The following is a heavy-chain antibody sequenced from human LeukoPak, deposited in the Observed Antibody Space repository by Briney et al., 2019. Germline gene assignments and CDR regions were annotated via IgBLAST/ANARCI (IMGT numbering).Heavy chain of an antibody. J-gene: IGHJ6*02. D-gene: IGHD5-12*01. CDR2: IKQDGSEK. CDR3: ARDQSGYDSTYYYYGMDV. V-gene: IGHV3-7*01. CDR1: GFTFSSYW. Sequence: GGSLRLSCAASGFTFSSYWMSWVRQAPGKGLEWVANIKQDGSEKYYMDSVKGRFTSSRGNAKNSLYLQMNSLRAEDTAVYYCARDQSGYDSTYYYYGMDVWGQGTTVTVSS.